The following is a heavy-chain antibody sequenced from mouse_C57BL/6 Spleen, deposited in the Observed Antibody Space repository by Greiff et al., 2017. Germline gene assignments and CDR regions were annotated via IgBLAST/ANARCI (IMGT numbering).Heavy chain of an antibody. D-gene: IGHD1-1*01. CDR2: ILPGSGST. CDR1: GYTFTGYW. CDR3: ARYYGSSYDWFAY. V-gene: IGHV1-9*01. J-gene: IGHJ3*01. Sequence: VQVVESGAELMKPGASVKLSCKATGYTFTGYWIEWVKPRPGHGLEWIGEILPGSGSTNYNETFKGKATFTADTSTNTAYMQISSLTTEDSASYYGARYYGSSYDWFAYWGQGTLVTVSA.